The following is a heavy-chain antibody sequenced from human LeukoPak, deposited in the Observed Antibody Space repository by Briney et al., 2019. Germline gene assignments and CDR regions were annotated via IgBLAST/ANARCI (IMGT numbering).Heavy chain of an antibody. CDR2: IGTGGDI. D-gene: IGHD6-19*01. CDR3: ARGGIAVSGIDLEDY. Sequence: PGGSLRLSCAASGFTFSRCDMFWFRQAPGKGLEWVSTIGTGGDIYYSDSVKGRFTISRENAKNSLYLQMNSLSAGDTAVYFCARGGIAVSGIDLEDYWGQGTLVNVSS. V-gene: IGHV3-13*01. CDR1: GFTFSRCD. J-gene: IGHJ4*02.